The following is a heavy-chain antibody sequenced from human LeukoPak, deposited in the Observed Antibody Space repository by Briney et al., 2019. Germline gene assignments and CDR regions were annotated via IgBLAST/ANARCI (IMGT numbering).Heavy chain of an antibody. CDR2: IYYSGST. Sequence: SETLSLTCNVFGGSISSGYYYWGWIRRPPGKGLEWIGSIYYSGSTYYNPSLKSRVTLSVDTSKNQFSLKLSSVTAADTAVYYCARGILNYDILTGYTYDAFDVWGQGTMVTVPS. V-gene: IGHV4-39*07. CDR3: ARGILNYDILTGYTYDAFDV. D-gene: IGHD3-9*01. J-gene: IGHJ3*01. CDR1: GGSISSGYYY.